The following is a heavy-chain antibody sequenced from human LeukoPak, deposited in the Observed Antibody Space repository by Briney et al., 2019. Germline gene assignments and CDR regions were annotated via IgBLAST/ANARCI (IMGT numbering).Heavy chain of an antibody. CDR3: ARSPATSSGHFDY. J-gene: IGHJ4*02. CDR2: IYYSGST. D-gene: IGHD3-22*01. CDR1: GGSISSSSYY. Sequence: SENLSLTCTVSGGSISSSSYYWGWIRQPPGKGLEWIGSIYYSGSTYYNPSLKSRVTISVDTSKNQFSLKLSSVTAADTAVYYCARSPATSSGHFDYWGQGTLVTVSS. V-gene: IGHV4-39*07.